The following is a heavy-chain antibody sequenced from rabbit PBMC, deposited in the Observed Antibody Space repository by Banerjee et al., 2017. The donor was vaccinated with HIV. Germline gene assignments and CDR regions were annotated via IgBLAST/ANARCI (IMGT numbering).Heavy chain of an antibody. Sequence: QLVESGGGLVQPGGSLKLSCKASGFDFSSYYMNWVRQAPGKGLEWIGYIDPVFGSAYYASWVNGRFTISSHNAQKTLYLQLTSLTAVDRAAYFCARDLVGVIGWNFYLWGPGTLVTVS. J-gene: IGHJ4*01. CDR2: IDPVFGSA. CDR1: GFDFSSYY. D-gene: IGHD1-1*01. V-gene: IGHV1S7*01. CDR3: ARDLVGVIGWNFYL.